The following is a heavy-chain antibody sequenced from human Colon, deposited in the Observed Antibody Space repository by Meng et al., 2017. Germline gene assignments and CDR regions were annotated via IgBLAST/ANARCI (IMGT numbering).Heavy chain of an antibody. CDR1: GYNFTGYY. J-gene: IGHJ4*02. CDR2: VNPNSNYG. D-gene: IGHD6-19*01. CDR3: ARGYSSGISFDY. V-gene: IGHV1-2*06. Sequence: QVQLVQSGAEVKKPGAAVKVACKASGYNFTGYYMHWVRQAPGQGLEWMGRVNPNSNYGNYAQKFQGRVTMTRDTSISTAYMKLSRLRSDDTALYYCARGYSSGISFDYWGQGTLVTVSS.